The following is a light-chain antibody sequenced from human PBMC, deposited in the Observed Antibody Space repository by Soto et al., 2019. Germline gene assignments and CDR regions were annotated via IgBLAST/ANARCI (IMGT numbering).Light chain of an antibody. J-gene: IGLJ1*01. CDR3: SSYTSTTPYV. CDR2: DVN. CDR1: TSDVGGYNY. V-gene: IGLV2-14*01. Sequence: QSVLTQPASVSGSPGQSITISCTGTTSDVGGYNYVSWYQQHPGKAPKLMIYDVNKRPSGVSNRFSGSKSGNTASLTISGLQAEDEADYYCSSYTSTTPYVFGTGTKVT.